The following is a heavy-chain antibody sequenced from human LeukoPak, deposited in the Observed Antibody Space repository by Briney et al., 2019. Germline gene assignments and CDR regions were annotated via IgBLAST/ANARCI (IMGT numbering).Heavy chain of an antibody. V-gene: IGHV3-30*18. Sequence: GRSLRLSCAASGFTFSSYGMHWVRQAPGKGLEWVAVISYDGSNKYYADSVKGRFTISRDNSKNTLYLQMNSLRAEDTAVYYCAKDKGTMARGVPDYWGQGTLVTVSS. J-gene: IGHJ4*02. CDR1: GFTFSSYG. CDR2: ISYDGSNK. D-gene: IGHD3-10*01. CDR3: AKDKGTMARGVPDY.